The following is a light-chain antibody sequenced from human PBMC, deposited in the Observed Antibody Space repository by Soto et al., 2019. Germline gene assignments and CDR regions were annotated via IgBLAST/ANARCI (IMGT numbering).Light chain of an antibody. CDR1: RSNIGAGYD. CDR2: SFN. Sequence: QSVLTQPPSVSGAPGQTVTISCTGSRSNIGAGYDIHWYQFLPGTAPKLLIYSFNKRPSGIPDRFSGSKSGTSASLAITGLQPEDEADYYCQSYDDSLSGSGFFGTGTKLTVL. J-gene: IGLJ1*01. V-gene: IGLV1-40*01. CDR3: QSYDDSLSGSGF.